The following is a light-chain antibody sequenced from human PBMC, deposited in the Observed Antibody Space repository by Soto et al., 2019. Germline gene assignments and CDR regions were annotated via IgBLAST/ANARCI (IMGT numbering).Light chain of an antibody. V-gene: IGKV3-15*01. CDR3: QQYDHWPLT. CDR2: GAY. Sequence: EIVMTQSPATLSVSPGERATLSCRASQSVSGNLAWYQQKPGQAPRLLIYGAYSRATGIPARFSGSGSGTEYTLTISSLQSEDFAVYDCQQYDHWPLTFGGGTKVEIK. J-gene: IGKJ4*01. CDR1: QSVSGN.